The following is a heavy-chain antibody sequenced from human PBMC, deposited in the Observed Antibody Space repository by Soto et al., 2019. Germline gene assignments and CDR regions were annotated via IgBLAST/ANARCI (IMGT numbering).Heavy chain of an antibody. V-gene: IGHV3-53*01. CDR2: IYSGGST. D-gene: IGHD5-18*01. Sequence: GGSLRLSCAASGFTVSSNYMSWVRQAPGKGLEWVSVIYSGGSTYYADSVKGRFTISRDNSKNTPYLQMNSLRAEDTAVYYCARGIARHGYSYDYYYYYGMDVWGQGTTVTVSS. CDR3: ARGIARHGYSYDYYYYYGMDV. J-gene: IGHJ6*02. CDR1: GFTVSSNY.